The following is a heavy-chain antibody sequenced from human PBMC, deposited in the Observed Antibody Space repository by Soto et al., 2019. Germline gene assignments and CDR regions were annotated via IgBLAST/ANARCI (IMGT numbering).Heavy chain of an antibody. Sequence: EVQLVESGGGLVQPGGSLRLSCVASGIPVSSHYMTWVRQAPGKGLEWVSVLHSGGDTYYANSVKGRFTISRHDSTITLFLQMHSLTAQDTAVYYCARDGPYYYASRMDVWGQGTTVTVSS. J-gene: IGHJ6*02. CDR3: ARDGPYYYASRMDV. CDR1: GIPVSSHY. CDR2: LHSGGDT. D-gene: IGHD3-10*01. V-gene: IGHV3-53*04.